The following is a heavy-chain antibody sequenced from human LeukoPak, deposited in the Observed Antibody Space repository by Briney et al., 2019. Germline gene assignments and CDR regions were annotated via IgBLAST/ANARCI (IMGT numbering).Heavy chain of an antibody. V-gene: IGHV1-2*02. CDR1: GYTFTGCF. CDR3: ARSAYNYGYVYFDH. Sequence: GSVKVSCKASGYTFTGCFIHYVRQAPGQGLEWMGWIDPNSDNIRYSETFKDRVTMTRHTSTNTAYMELSWLRSDDTAVYYCARSAYNYGYVYFDHWGQGTLVIVSS. CDR2: IDPNSDNI. D-gene: IGHD5-18*01. J-gene: IGHJ4*02.